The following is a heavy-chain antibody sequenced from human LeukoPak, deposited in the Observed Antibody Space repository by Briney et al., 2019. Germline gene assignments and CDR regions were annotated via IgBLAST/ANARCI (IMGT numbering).Heavy chain of an antibody. J-gene: IGHJ4*02. CDR1: GFTFDDYA. Sequence: GRSLRLSCAASGFTFDDYAMHWVRQAPGKGLEWVSGISWNSGSIGYADSVKGRFTIPRDNAKNSLYLHMNSLSAEDTALYYCAKGKKITVAGLFDCWGQGTLVTVSS. CDR3: AKGKKITVAGLFDC. V-gene: IGHV3-9*01. CDR2: ISWNSGSI. D-gene: IGHD6-19*01.